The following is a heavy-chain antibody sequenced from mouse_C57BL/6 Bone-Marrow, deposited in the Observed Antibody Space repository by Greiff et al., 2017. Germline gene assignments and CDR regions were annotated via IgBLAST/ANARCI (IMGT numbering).Heavy chain of an antibody. J-gene: IGHJ2*01. CDR3: ASWGGLRRGRDY. Sequence: EVKLMESGPELVKPGASVKMSCKASGYTFTDYNMHWVKQSHGKSLEWIGYINPNNGGTSYNQKFKGKATLTVNKSSSTAYMELRSLTSEDSAVYYCASWGGLRRGRDYWGQGTTLTVSS. D-gene: IGHD2-4*01. V-gene: IGHV1-22*01. CDR2: INPNNGGT. CDR1: GYTFTDYN.